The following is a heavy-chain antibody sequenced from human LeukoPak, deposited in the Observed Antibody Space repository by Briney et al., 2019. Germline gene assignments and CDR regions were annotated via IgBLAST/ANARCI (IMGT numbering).Heavy chain of an antibody. CDR1: GFTFSSYW. D-gene: IGHD3-3*01. CDR2: IKQDGSEK. V-gene: IGHV3-7*01. J-gene: IGHJ4*02. Sequence: GGSLRLSCAASGFTFSSYWMSWVRQAPGKGLEWVANIKQDGSEKYYVDSVKGRFTISRDNAKNSLYLQMNSLRAEDTAVYYCARESNYDFWSEFDYWGQGTLVTVSS. CDR3: ARESNYDFWSEFDY.